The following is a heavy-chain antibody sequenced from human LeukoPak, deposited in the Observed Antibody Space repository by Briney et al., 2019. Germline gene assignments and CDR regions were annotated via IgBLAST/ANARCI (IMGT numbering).Heavy chain of an antibody. J-gene: IGHJ4*02. Sequence: GGSLRLSCAASGFTFSSYWMHWVRQTPGKGLVCVSRINSAGSSTDYADSVKGRFTISRDNAKNSLYLQMNSLRAEDTAVYYCARGLVRARPKFDYWGQGTLVTVSS. CDR1: GFTFSSYW. V-gene: IGHV3-74*01. CDR3: ARGLVRARPKFDY. CDR2: INSAGSST. D-gene: IGHD2-2*01.